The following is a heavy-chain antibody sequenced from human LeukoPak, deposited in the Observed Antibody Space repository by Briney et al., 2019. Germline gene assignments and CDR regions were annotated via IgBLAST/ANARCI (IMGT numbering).Heavy chain of an antibody. D-gene: IGHD1-26*01. CDR1: GYTFTGYY. CDR2: FDPEDGET. J-gene: IGHJ4*02. V-gene: IGHV1-24*01. Sequence: GASVKVSCKASGYTFTGYYMHWVRQAPGKGLEWMGGFDPEDGETIYAQKFQGRVTMTEDTSTDTAYMELSSLRSEDTAVYYCATALVGATQYYFDYWGQGTLVTVSS. CDR3: ATALVGATQYYFDY.